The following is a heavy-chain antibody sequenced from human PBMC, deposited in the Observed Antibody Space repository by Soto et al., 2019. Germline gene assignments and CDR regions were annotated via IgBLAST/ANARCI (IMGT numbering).Heavy chain of an antibody. CDR1: GFPFSSYG. Sequence: XGFLRLSCAASGFPFSSYGMHWVRQAPGKGLEWVALIWFDGSDKYYADSVKGRFTISRDNSKNTLYLQMNSLRADDTAVYYCARLYCSSTSCYSVGAFDIWGQGTMVTVSS. CDR3: ARLYCSSTSCYSVGAFDI. D-gene: IGHD2-2*01. V-gene: IGHV3-33*01. CDR2: IWFDGSDK. J-gene: IGHJ3*02.